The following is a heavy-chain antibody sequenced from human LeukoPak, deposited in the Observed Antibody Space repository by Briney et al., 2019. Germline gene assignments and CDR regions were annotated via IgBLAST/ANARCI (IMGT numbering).Heavy chain of an antibody. CDR2: IYYSGST. CDR3: ARHRVRYYYDSSGSDY. CDR1: GGSISSYY. J-gene: IGHJ4*02. D-gene: IGHD3-22*01. Sequence: SETLSLTCTVSGGSISSYYWSWIRQPPGKGLEWIGYIYYSGSTNYNPSLKSRVTISVDTSKNQFSLKLSSVTAADTAVYYCARHRVRYYYDSSGSDYWGQGTLVTVSS. V-gene: IGHV4-59*08.